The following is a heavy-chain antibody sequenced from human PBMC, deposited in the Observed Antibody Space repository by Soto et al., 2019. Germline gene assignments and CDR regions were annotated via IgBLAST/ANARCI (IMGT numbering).Heavy chain of an antibody. V-gene: IGHV3-48*01. CDR2: ISSSCSTI. D-gene: IGHD4-17*01. Sequence: GGSLRLSCAASGFTFSTYSMNWVRQAPGKGLEWVSYISSSCSTIYYADSVKGRFTISRDNAKNSLCLQMNSLRAEDTAVYYCARSTTVTTSYYYYYYYMDVWGKGTTVTV. CDR3: ARSTTVTTSYYYYYYYMDV. J-gene: IGHJ6*03. CDR1: GFTFSTYS.